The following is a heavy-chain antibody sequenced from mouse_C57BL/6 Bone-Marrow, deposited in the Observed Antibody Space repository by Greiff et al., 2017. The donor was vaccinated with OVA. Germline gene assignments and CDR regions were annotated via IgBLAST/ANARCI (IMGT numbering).Heavy chain of an antibody. CDR3: ARGGYGSSYWFAY. Sequence: EVKLVESGGGLVKPGGSLKLSCAASGFTFSSYAMSWVRQTPEKRLEWVATISDGGSYTYYPDNVKGRFTISRDNAKNNLYLQMSHLKSEDTAMYYGARGGYGSSYWFAYWGQGTLVTVSA. J-gene: IGHJ3*01. V-gene: IGHV5-4*03. D-gene: IGHD1-1*01. CDR2: ISDGGSYT. CDR1: GFTFSSYA.